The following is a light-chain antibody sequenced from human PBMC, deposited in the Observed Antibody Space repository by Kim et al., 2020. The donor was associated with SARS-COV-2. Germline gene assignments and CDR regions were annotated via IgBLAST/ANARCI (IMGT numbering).Light chain of an antibody. CDR2: DAS. V-gene: IGKV3-11*01. Sequence: EIVLTQSPASLSLSPGERATLSCRASQSVRNYLAWYQQKPGQAPRLLIYDASNRATGIPARFSGSGSGTDFTLTISSLEPEDFAVYYSHQRANWPLTFGGGTKVDIK. CDR3: HQRANWPLT. CDR1: QSVRNY. J-gene: IGKJ4*01.